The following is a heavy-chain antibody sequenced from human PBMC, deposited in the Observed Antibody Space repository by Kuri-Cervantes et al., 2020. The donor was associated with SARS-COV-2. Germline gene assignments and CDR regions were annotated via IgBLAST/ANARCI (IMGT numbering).Heavy chain of an antibody. CDR1: GGSFSGYY. CDR3: ARLKLAPSPRFDY. CDR2: INHSGST. D-gene: IGHD1-1*01. Sequence: SETLSLTCAVYGGSFSGYYWSWNRQPPGKGLEWIGEINHSGSTNYNPSLKRRVTISVDTSKNQFSLKLSSVTAADTAVYYCARLKLAPSPRFDYWGQGTRVTVSS. V-gene: IGHV4-34*01. J-gene: IGHJ4*02.